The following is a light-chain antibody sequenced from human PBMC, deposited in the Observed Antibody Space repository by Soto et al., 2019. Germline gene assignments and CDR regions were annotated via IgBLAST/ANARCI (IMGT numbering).Light chain of an antibody. CDR1: ESLVYSDGNTY. Sequence: DVVMTQSPLSLPVTLGQPASISCRSSESLVYSDGNTYLNWFQQRPGQSPRRLIYKVSNRDSGVPDRFGGSGSGTDFTLKISRVEAEDVGVYYCMQGAQWPRTFGQGAKVEIK. CDR3: MQGAQWPRT. V-gene: IGKV2-30*01. CDR2: KVS. J-gene: IGKJ1*01.